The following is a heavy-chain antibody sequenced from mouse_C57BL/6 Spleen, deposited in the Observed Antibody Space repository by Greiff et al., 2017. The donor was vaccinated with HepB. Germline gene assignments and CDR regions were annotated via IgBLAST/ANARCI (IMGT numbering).Heavy chain of an antibody. CDR3: ARRAHDGSSPWFAY. Sequence: QVQLQQSGAELARPGASVKLSCKASGYTFTSYGISWVKQRTGQGLEWIGEIYPRSGNTYYNEKFKGKATLTADKSSSTAYMELRSLTSEDSAVYFCARRAHDGSSPWFAYWGQGTLVTVSA. J-gene: IGHJ3*01. V-gene: IGHV1-81*01. CDR1: GYTFTSYG. D-gene: IGHD1-1*01. CDR2: IYPRSGNT.